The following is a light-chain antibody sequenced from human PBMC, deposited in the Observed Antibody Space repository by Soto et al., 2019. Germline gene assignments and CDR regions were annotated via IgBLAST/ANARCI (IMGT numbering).Light chain of an antibody. CDR2: AAS. J-gene: IGKJ3*01. V-gene: IGKV1-9*01. Sequence: DIQLTQSPSFLSASVGDRVTITCRASQGISSYLAWYQQKPGKAPKLLIYAASTLQSGVPSRFSGSRSGTEFTLTISSLQPEDFATYYCQQLNSYPLTSGPGTKVDIK. CDR3: QQLNSYPLT. CDR1: QGISSY.